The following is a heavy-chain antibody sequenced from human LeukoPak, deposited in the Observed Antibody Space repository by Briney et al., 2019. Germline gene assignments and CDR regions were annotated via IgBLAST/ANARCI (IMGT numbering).Heavy chain of an antibody. V-gene: IGHV3-64D*06. CDR3: VKGVQGVRGSNSWEYFQH. CDR1: GFSFSSSA. CDR2: ISRDGAGT. D-gene: IGHD3-10*01. J-gene: IGHJ1*01. Sequence: PGGALRLSCLASGFSFSSSAMHWVLQAAGKGLEYVPAISRDGAGTYYADSVKDRVTISRDNSKNTLYLQMSSLTPEDTAVYYCVKGVQGVRGSNSWEYFQHWGQGTLVTVSS.